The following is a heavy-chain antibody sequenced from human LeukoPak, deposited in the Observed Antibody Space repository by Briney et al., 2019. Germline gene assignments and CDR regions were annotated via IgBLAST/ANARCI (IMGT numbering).Heavy chain of an antibody. J-gene: IGHJ4*02. CDR3: VRPSESWLGQGL. V-gene: IGHV3-74*01. CDR1: GFTFRRNW. D-gene: IGHD6-25*01. CDR2: INSDGSVT. Sequence: GGSLRLSCAASGFTFRRNWMHWVRQAPGKGLVWVSRINSDGSVTDYADSVKGRFTISRDNGKKTLYLHMDSLRAEDTAVYYCVRPSESWLGQGLWGQGTLVTVSS.